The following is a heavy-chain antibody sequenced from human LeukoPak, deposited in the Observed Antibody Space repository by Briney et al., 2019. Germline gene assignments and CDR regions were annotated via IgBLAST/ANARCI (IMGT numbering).Heavy chain of an antibody. J-gene: IGHJ3*02. V-gene: IGHV3-69-1*01. CDR3: ARDNIWAFDI. CDR2: IRSDGTI. Sequence: GGSLRLSCEASGFTFSSYAMSWVRQAPGKGLEWVSHIRSDGTITYADSVKGRFTISRDDAKTSVYLQLNSLRDEDTAIYYCARDNIWAFDIWGQGTMVTVSS. D-gene: IGHD2/OR15-2a*01. CDR1: GFTFSSYA.